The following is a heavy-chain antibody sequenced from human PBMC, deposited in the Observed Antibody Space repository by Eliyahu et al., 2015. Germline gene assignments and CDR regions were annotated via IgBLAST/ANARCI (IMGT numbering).Heavy chain of an antibody. D-gene: IGHD1-26*01. Sequence: EVQLVESGGGLVQPGGSLRLSCAASGFTFSSYXMNWVRXAPXKGLEWVSYISSSSXTIYYADSVKGRFTISRDNAKNSLYLQMNSLRDEDTAVYYCARDPPRWELPTDDDDYFDYWGQGTLVTVSS. V-gene: IGHV3-48*02. CDR3: ARDPPRWELPTDDDDYFDY. CDR2: ISSSSXTI. J-gene: IGHJ4*02. CDR1: GFTFSSYX.